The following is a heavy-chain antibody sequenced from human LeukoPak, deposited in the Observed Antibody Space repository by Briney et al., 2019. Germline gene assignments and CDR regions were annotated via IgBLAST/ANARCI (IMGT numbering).Heavy chain of an antibody. V-gene: IGHV3-23*01. J-gene: IGHJ6*03. CDR3: AKCISMFGGYYHYYYMDV. D-gene: IGHD3-3*01. CDR1: GFMFSTYD. Sequence: PGGSLRLSCAASGFMFSTYDMSWVRQAPGEGLEWVSTIIGSSIYYADSVKGRFTISRDNSKNTLYLQMNNLRAEDTALYYCAKCISMFGGYYHYYYMDVLGKGTTVTVSS. CDR2: IIGSSI.